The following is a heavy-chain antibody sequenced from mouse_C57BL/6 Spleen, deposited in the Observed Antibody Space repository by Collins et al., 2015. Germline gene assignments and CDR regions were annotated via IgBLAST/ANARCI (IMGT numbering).Heavy chain of an antibody. CDR3: ARNDYDGYAMDS. D-gene: IGHD2-4*01. CDR2: ISYSGST. J-gene: IGHJ4*01. Sequence: DVQLQESGPGLVKPSQSLSLTCTVTGFSITSDYAWNWIRQFPGNKLEWMGYISYSGSTYYNPSLKSRISITRDTSKNQFFLQLNSVTTEDTATYYCARNDYDGYAMDSWSQGTSVTVSS. V-gene: IGHV3-2*02. CDR1: GFSITSDYA.